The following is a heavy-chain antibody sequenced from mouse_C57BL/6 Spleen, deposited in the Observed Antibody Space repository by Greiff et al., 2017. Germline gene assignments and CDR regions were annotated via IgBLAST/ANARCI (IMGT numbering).Heavy chain of an antibody. Sequence: QVQLQQPGTELVKPGASVKLSCKASGYTFTSYWMHWVQQRPGQGLAWIGNLTPSNGGTTYYEKFKSKATLTVDKSSSTAYRQLSSLTSEDCAVYYCARLGRYAMDYWGQGTSVTVSS. D-gene: IGHD4-1*01. CDR1: GYTFTSYW. CDR3: ARLGRYAMDY. V-gene: IGHV1-53*01. J-gene: IGHJ4*01. CDR2: LTPSNGGT.